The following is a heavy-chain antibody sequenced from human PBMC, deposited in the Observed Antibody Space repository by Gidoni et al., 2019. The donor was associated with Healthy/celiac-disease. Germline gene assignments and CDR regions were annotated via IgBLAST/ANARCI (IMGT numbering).Heavy chain of an antibody. CDR2: IIPIFGTA. J-gene: IGHJ4*02. Sequence: QVQLVQSGAEVKKPGSSVKVSCKASGGPFTSYAISWVRQAPGQGLEWMGGIIPIFGTASYAQKFQGRVTITADESTSTAYMELSSLRSEDTAVYYCARGKGSMTTVINFDYWGQGTLVTVSS. D-gene: IGHD4-17*01. CDR3: ARGKGSMTTVINFDY. V-gene: IGHV1-69*01. CDR1: GGPFTSYA.